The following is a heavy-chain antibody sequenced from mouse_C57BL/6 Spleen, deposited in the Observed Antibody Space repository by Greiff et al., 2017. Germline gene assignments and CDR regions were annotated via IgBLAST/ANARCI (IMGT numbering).Heavy chain of an antibody. Sequence: DVQLVESGGGLVKPGGSLKLSCAASGFTFSSYAMSWVRQTPEKRLEWVATISDGGSYTYYPDNVKGRFTISRDNAKNNLYLQMSHLKSEDTAMYYCARGRDYYAMDYWGQGTSVTVSS. CDR1: GFTFSSYA. J-gene: IGHJ4*01. V-gene: IGHV5-4*01. CDR2: ISDGGSYT. CDR3: ARGRDYYAMDY. D-gene: IGHD6-1*01.